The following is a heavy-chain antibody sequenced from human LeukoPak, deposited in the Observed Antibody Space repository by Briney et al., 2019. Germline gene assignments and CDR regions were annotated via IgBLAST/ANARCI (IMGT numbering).Heavy chain of an antibody. CDR3: ARDPTRDYYDSSGYTDY. D-gene: IGHD3-22*01. CDR2: IKFEGIEK. CDR1: GFTFSNYW. Sequence: RSGGSLRLSCVASGFTFSNYWLSWVRQAPGKGLEWVANIKFEGIEKYYVDSVKGRFTISRDNAKNSLYLQMNSLRAEDTAVYYCARDPTRDYYDSSGYTDYWGQGTLVTVSS. J-gene: IGHJ4*02. V-gene: IGHV3-7*01.